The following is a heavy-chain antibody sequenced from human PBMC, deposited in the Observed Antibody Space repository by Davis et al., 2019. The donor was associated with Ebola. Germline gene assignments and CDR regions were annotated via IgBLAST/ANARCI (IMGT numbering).Heavy chain of an antibody. V-gene: IGHV1-2*06. D-gene: IGHD3-9*01. J-gene: IGHJ4*02. CDR1: GYTFTAYY. Sequence: ASVKVSCKASGYTFTAYYLQWVRQAPGQGLEWMGRINPNSGTTNFAQRFQGRVTLTWDTSTSTAYMELSRLRSDDTAVYYCARDPLRYFDWLPDYWGQGTLVTVSS. CDR3: ARDPLRYFDWLPDY. CDR2: INPNSGTT.